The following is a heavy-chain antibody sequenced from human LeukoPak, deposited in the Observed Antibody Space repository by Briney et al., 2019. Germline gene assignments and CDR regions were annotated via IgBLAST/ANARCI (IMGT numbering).Heavy chain of an antibody. V-gene: IGHV3-23*01. CDR1: GGTFSSYA. J-gene: IGHJ4*02. D-gene: IGHD6-19*01. CDR2: ISGSGGST. CDR3: AKGAVAGIN. Sequence: ASVKVSCKASGGTFSSYAMSWVRQAPGKGLEWVSAISGSGGSTYYADSVKGRFTISRDNSKNTLYLQMNSLRAEDTAVYYCAKGAVAGINWGQGTLVTVSS.